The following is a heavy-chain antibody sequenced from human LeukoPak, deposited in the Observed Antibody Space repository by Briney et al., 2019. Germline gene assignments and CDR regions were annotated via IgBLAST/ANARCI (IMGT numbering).Heavy chain of an antibody. J-gene: IGHJ4*02. D-gene: IGHD3-9*01. Sequence: GGSLRLSCAASGFTFSSYSMNWVRQAPGKGLEWVSSISSSSSYIYYADSVKGRFTISRDNAKNSLYLQMNSLRAEDTAVYYCARWWQALRYFDSHYFDYWGQGTLVTVSS. CDR2: ISSSSSYI. V-gene: IGHV3-21*01. CDR1: GFTFSSYS. CDR3: ARWWQALRYFDSHYFDY.